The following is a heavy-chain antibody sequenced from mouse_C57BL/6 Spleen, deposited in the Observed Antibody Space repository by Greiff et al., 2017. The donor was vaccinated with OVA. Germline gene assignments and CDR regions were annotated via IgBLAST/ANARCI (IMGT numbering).Heavy chain of an antibody. J-gene: IGHJ1*03. V-gene: IGHV1-42*01. D-gene: IGHD1-1*01. Sequence: VQLQQSGPELVKPGASVKISCKASGYSFTGYYMNWVKQSPEKSLEWIGEINPSTGGTTYNQKFKAKATLTVDKSSSTAYMQLKSLTSEDSAVYYCARGSSSYWYFDVWGTGTTVTVSS. CDR2: INPSTGGT. CDR1: GYSFTGYY. CDR3: ARGSSSYWYFDV.